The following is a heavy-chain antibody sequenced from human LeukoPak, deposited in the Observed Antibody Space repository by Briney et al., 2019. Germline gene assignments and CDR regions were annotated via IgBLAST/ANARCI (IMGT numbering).Heavy chain of an antibody. D-gene: IGHD6-19*01. Sequence: GASVKVSCKASGYTFTSYGISWVRPAPGQGLEWMGWISAYNGNTNYAQKLQGRVTMTTDTSTSTAYMELRSLRSDDTAVYYCARAPRRQWLMNAFDIWGQGTMVTVSS. V-gene: IGHV1-18*01. J-gene: IGHJ3*02. CDR1: GYTFTSYG. CDR2: ISAYNGNT. CDR3: ARAPRRQWLMNAFDI.